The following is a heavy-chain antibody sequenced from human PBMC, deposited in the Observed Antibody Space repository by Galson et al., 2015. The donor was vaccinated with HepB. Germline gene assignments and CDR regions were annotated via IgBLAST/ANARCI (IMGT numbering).Heavy chain of an antibody. Sequence: SVKVSCKASGGTFSSYAISWVRQAPGQGLEWMGGIIPIFGTANYAQKFQGRVTITADESTSTAYMELSSLRSEDTAVYYCARGGILTGYHDAFDIWGQGTMVTVSS. V-gene: IGHV1-69*13. D-gene: IGHD3-9*01. CDR3: ARGGILTGYHDAFDI. CDR1: GGTFSSYA. J-gene: IGHJ3*02. CDR2: IIPIFGTA.